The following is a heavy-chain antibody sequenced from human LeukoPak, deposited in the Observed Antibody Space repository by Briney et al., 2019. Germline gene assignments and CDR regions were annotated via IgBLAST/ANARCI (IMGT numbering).Heavy chain of an antibody. D-gene: IGHD3-10*01. V-gene: IGHV5-51*01. CDR3: ARCNYGSGSYYNGGREFDY. J-gene: IGHJ4*02. CDR2: IYPGDSDT. CDR1: GYSFTSYW. Sequence: GESLKISCKGSGYSFTSYWIGWLRQMPGKGLEWLGIIYPGDSDTRYSPSFQGQVTISADKSSSTAYLQWSSLKASDTAMYYCARCNYGSGSYYNGGREFDYWGQGTLVTVSS.